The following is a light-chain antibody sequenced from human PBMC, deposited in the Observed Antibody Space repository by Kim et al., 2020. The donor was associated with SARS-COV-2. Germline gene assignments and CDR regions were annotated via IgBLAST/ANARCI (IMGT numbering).Light chain of an antibody. CDR3: MQTIQLPPIT. Sequence: DIVMTQTPLSLSVTPGQPASISCKSSQSLLHSDGKTYLYWYLQKPGQPPHRLIHEMSNRFAGVPDRFSGSGSGTDFTLNISRVEAEDVGGDYCMQTIQLPPITFGQGTRLEIK. J-gene: IGKJ5*01. V-gene: IGKV2D-29*01. CDR2: EMS. CDR1: QSLLHSDGKTY.